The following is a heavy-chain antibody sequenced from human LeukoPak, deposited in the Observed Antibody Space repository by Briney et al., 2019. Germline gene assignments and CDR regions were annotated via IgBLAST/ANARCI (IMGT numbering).Heavy chain of an antibody. CDR2: ISYDGSNK. J-gene: IGHJ4*02. V-gene: IGHV3-30-3*01. D-gene: IGHD6-13*01. CDR3: ARVGSSWYHNYYFDY. Sequence: QPGGSLRLSCAASGFTFSSYWMSWVRQAPGKGLEWVAVISYDGSNKYYADSVKGRFTISRDNSKNTLYLQMNSLRAVDTAVYYCARVGSSWYHNYYFDYWGQGTLVTVSS. CDR1: GFTFSSYW.